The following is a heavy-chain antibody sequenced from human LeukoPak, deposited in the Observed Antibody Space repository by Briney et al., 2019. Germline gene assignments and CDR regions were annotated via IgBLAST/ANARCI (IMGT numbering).Heavy chain of an antibody. Sequence: ASVKVSCKASGYTFTSYDINCVRQAPGQGLEWMGWMNPNSGNTGYAQTFQARVSMTRNTSISTAYMELTSQRSEDTAVYYCTRGLVVLSATSWAFDIWGHGTMVTVSS. CDR3: TRGLVVLSATSWAFDI. CDR2: MNPNSGNT. V-gene: IGHV1-8*01. CDR1: GYTFTSYD. D-gene: IGHD2-15*01. J-gene: IGHJ3*02.